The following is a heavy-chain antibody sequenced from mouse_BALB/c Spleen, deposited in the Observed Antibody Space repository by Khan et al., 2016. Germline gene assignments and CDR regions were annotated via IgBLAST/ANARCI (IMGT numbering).Heavy chain of an antibody. Sequence: EVQLQESGPSLVKPSQTLSLTCSVTGDSITSGYWNWIRKFPGNKLEYMGYISYSGITYYSPSLKSRISITRDTSKNQYFLHLSSVTTEDTARYFGASYLLNYFAYWGQGTTLTVSS. CDR2: ISYSGIT. J-gene: IGHJ2*01. CDR1: GDSITSGY. D-gene: IGHD2-1*01. CDR3: ASYLLNYFAY. V-gene: IGHV3-8*02.